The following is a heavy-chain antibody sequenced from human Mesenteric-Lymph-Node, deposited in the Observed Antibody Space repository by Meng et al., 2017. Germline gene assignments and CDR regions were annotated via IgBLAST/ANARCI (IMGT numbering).Heavy chain of an antibody. J-gene: IGHJ4*02. CDR1: GGSISTYY. V-gene: IGHV4-59*12. D-gene: IGHD3-10*01. CDR3: ARGLLWFGEFYYFDY. CDR2: INYSGST. Sequence: GSLRLSCTVSGGSISTYYWTWIRQPPGKGLEWIGYINYSGSTNSNPSLKSRVTISVDTSKNQFSLKLSSVTAADTAVYYCARGLLWFGEFYYFDYWGQGTLVTVSS.